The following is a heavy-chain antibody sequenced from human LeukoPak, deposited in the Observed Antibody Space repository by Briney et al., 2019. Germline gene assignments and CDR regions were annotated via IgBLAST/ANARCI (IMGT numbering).Heavy chain of an antibody. CDR3: ARAVPDREYYYGSGSYYILRIFDY. D-gene: IGHD3-10*01. V-gene: IGHV1-8*01. CDR1: GYTFTSYD. CDR2: MNPNSGNT. Sequence: ASVKVSCKASGYTFTSYDINWVRQATGQGLEWMGWMNPNSGNTGYAQKFQGRVTMTRNTPISTAYMELSSLRSENTAVYYCARAVPDREYYYGSGSYYILRIFDYWGQGTLVTVSS. J-gene: IGHJ4*02.